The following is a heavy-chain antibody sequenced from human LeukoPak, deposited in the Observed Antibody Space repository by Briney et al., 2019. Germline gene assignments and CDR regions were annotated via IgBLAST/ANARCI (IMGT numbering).Heavy chain of an antibody. J-gene: IGHJ6*02. CDR2: ISAYNGNT. CDR3: AREAACSGGSCYAYYYGMDV. D-gene: IGHD2-15*01. CDR1: GYTFTSYG. V-gene: IGHV1-18*01. Sequence: ASVKVSCKASGYTFTSYGISWVRQAPGQGLEWMGWISAYNGNTNYAQKFQGRVTITADKSTSTAYMELSSLRSEDTAVYYCAREAACSGGSCYAYYYGMDVWGQGTTVTVSS.